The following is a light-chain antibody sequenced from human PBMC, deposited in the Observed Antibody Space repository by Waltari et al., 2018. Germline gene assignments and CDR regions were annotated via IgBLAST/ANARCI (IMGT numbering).Light chain of an antibody. CDR3: QSADSSTYVI. CDR1: ALPKQY. J-gene: IGLJ2*01. CDR2: TDT. V-gene: IGLV3-25*03. Sequence: SYELTQPPSVSVSPGQTARITCSGDALPKQYAYWYQQKAGQAPVLVRYTDTERPSEIPERFSGSSSGTTVTLIISGVQAEDEANYYCQSADSSTYVIFGGGTKLTVL.